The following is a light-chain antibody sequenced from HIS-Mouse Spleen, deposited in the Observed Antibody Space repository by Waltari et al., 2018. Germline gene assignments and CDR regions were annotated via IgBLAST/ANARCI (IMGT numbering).Light chain of an antibody. V-gene: IGLV3-10*01. CDR3: YSTDSSGNHRV. Sequence: SYELTQPPSVSVSPGQTARITCSGDALPKTYASWYQHKSGHAPVLVIYEDSKRPSGIPERFSGSSSGTMATLTISGAQVEDEADYYCYSTDSSGNHRVFGGGTKLTVL. CDR2: EDS. J-gene: IGLJ2*01. CDR1: ALPKTY.